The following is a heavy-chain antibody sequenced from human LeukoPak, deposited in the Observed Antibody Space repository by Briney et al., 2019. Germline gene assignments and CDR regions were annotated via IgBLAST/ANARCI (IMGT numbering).Heavy chain of an antibody. J-gene: IGHJ3*02. CDR1: GFTFTDYY. CDR2: INPNSGGT. Sequence: ASVKVSCKASGFTFTDYYMHWFRQAPGQGLEWMAWINPNSGGTNYAQKFQGRVTMTRDTSISTAYMELSRLRSDDTAVYYCARDMEYNWNDYDAFDIWGQGTMVTVSS. V-gene: IGHV1-2*02. CDR3: ARDMEYNWNDYDAFDI. D-gene: IGHD1-1*01.